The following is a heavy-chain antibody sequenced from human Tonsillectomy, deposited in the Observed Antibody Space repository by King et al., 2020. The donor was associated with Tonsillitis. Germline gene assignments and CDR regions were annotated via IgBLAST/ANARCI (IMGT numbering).Heavy chain of an antibody. V-gene: IGHV4-59*01. CDR2: IYYSGRT. CDR1: GGSICSYY. Sequence: VQLQESGPGLVKPSESLSLTCTVSGGSICSYYWSWIRRHPGKGLEWCGYIYYSGRTNYNPSLQSRVTISVDTSKNQFSLQLSSVTAADTAVYYCARECGDYFDYGGQGTLVPVSS. CDR3: ARECGDYFDY. D-gene: IGHD2-21*01. J-gene: IGHJ4*02.